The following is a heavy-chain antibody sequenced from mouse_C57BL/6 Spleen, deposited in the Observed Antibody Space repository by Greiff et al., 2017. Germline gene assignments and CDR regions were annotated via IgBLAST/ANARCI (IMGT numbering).Heavy chain of an antibody. Sequence: QVQLQQPGAELVRPGSSVKLSCKASGYTFTSYWMDWVKQRPGQGLEWIGNIYPSDSETHYNQKFKDKATLTVDKSSSTAYMQLSSLTSEDSAVYYCARGVYYGNYVDAMDYWGQGTSVTVSS. CDR2: IYPSDSET. CDR1: GYTFTSYW. V-gene: IGHV1-61*01. J-gene: IGHJ4*01. CDR3: ARGVYYGNYVDAMDY. D-gene: IGHD2-1*01.